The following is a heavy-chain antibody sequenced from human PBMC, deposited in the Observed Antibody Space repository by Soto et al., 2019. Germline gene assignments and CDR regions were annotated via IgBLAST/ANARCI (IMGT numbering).Heavy chain of an antibody. CDR1: GFTFSDNL. D-gene: IGHD5-18*01. V-gene: IGHV1-3*01. Sequence: VQGVQSGAELKKPGASVNISCTASGFTFSDNLINWVRQVPGQGLEWMGWLNPDTGNTRYSETFQGRVTISRHPSASIAYLELSGLENEDTALYFFARDIQSVGPRANDAFDVWGQGTMITVSS. CDR2: LNPDTGNT. J-gene: IGHJ3*01. CDR3: ARDIQSVGPRANDAFDV.